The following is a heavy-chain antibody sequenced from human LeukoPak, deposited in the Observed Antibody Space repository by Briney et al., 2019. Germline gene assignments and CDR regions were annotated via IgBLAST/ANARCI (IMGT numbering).Heavy chain of an antibody. D-gene: IGHD6-19*01. CDR3: AKGAVAFYLEEDYFDY. CDR2: ISSSSSYI. J-gene: IGHJ4*02. Sequence: PGGSLRLSCAASGFTFSSYSMNWVRQAPGKGLEWVSSISSSSSYIYYADSVKGRFTISRDNAKNSLYLQMNSLRAEDTAVYYCAKGAVAFYLEEDYFDYWGQGTLVTVSS. CDR1: GFTFSSYS. V-gene: IGHV3-21*01.